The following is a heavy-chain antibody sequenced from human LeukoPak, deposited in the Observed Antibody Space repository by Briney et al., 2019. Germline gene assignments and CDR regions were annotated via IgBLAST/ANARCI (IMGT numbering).Heavy chain of an antibody. CDR3: TTFPRGYVDY. Sequence: GGSLRLSCAASGFTFSNAWMSWVRQAPGKGLEWVGRIKSKTGGGTTDYAAPVKGRFTISRDDSRNTLYLQMNSLKTEDTAVYYCTTFPRGYVDYWGQGTLVTVSS. J-gene: IGHJ4*02. V-gene: IGHV3-15*01. CDR2: IKSKTGGGTT. D-gene: IGHD3-10*01. CDR1: GFTFSNAW.